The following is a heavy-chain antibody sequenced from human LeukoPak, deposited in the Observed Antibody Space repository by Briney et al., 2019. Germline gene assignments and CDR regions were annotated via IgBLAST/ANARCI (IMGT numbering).Heavy chain of an antibody. Sequence: GGSLRLSCAASGFTSSSYALSWVRQAPGKGLEWVSAISGSGGSTYYADSVKGRFTISRDNSKNTLYLQMNSLRAEDTAVYYCAKVYYDSSGYYWDAFDIWGQGTMVTVSS. D-gene: IGHD3-22*01. CDR3: AKVYYDSSGYYWDAFDI. CDR2: ISGSGGST. CDR1: GFTSSSYA. V-gene: IGHV3-23*01. J-gene: IGHJ3*02.